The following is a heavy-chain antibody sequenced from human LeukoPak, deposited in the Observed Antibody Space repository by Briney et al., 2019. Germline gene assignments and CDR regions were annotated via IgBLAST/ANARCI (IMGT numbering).Heavy chain of an antibody. CDR2: ISSSSSYI. D-gene: IGHD4-23*01. J-gene: IGHJ4*02. CDR1: GFTFSSYS. CDR3: AREGGVGGNYYFDY. Sequence: PGGSLRLSCAASGFTFSSYSMNWVRQAPGKGLEWVSSISSSSSYIYYADSVKGRFTISRDNAKNSLYLQMNSLRAEYTAVYYCAREGGVGGNYYFDYWGQGTLVTVSS. V-gene: IGHV3-21*01.